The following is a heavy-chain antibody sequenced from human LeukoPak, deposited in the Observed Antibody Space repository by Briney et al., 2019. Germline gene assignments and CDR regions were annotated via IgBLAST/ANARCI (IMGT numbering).Heavy chain of an antibody. J-gene: IGHJ4*02. V-gene: IGHV1-18*01. CDR2: ISAYNGNT. CDR3: ARLYDFWSGYFLYYFDC. CDR1: GYTFTSYG. D-gene: IGHD3-3*01. Sequence: ASVKVSCKASGYTFTSYGISWVRQAPGQGLEWMGWISAYNGNTNYAQKLQGRVTMTTDTSTSTAYMELRSLRSDDTAVYYCARLYDFWSGYFLYYFDCWGQGTLVTVSS.